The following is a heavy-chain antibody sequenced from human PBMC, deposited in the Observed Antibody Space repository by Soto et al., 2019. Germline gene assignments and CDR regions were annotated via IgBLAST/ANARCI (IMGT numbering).Heavy chain of an antibody. CDR2: INPNSGGT. CDR1: GYTFTGYY. D-gene: IGHD2-2*01. J-gene: IGHJ4*02. CDR3: ARGRLEDCSSTSCYEYYFDY. Sequence: ASVKVSCKASGYTFTGYYMHWVRQAPGQGLEWMGWINPNSGGTNYAQKFQGWVTMTRDTSISTAYMELGRLRSDDTAVYYCARGRLEDCSSTSCYEYYFDYWGQGTLVTVSS. V-gene: IGHV1-2*04.